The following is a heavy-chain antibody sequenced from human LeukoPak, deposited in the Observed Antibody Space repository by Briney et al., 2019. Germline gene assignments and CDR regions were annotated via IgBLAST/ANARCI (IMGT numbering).Heavy chain of an antibody. CDR3: ARGGYYYDSSGYFYY. J-gene: IGHJ4*02. CDR1: GYTFTSYA. Sequence: ASVKVSCKASGYTFTSYAMHWVRQAPGQRLEWMGWINAGNGNTKYSQKFQGRVTITRDTSASTAYMELSSLRSEDTAVYYCARGGYYYDSSGYFYYWGQGTLVTVSS. CDR2: INAGNGNT. D-gene: IGHD3-22*01. V-gene: IGHV1-3*01.